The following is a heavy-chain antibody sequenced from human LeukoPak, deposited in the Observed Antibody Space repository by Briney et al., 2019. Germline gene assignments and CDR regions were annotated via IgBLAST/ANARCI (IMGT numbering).Heavy chain of an antibody. V-gene: IGHV3-30-3*01. CDR1: EFTFSSYA. CDR2: ISYDGSNK. Sequence: PGRSLRLSCAASEFTFSSYAMHWVRQAPGKGLEWVAVISYDGSNKYYADSVKGRFTISRDNSKNTLYLQMNSLRAEDTAVYYCARDLRGPFDYWGQGTLVTVSS. CDR3: ARDLRGPFDY. J-gene: IGHJ4*02.